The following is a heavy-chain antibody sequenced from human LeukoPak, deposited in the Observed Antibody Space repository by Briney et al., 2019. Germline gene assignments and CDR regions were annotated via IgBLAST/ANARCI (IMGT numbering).Heavy chain of an antibody. D-gene: IGHD3-22*01. CDR3: AREVILSGHGGLYGMDV. CDR1: AYTFTGYY. Sequence: ASVKVSCKASAYTFTGYYMHWVRQAPGQGLEWMGWINPNSGGTNYAQKFQGWVTMTRDTSISTAYMELSRLRSDDTAVYYCAREVILSGHGGLYGMDVWGQGTTVTVSS. CDR2: INPNSGGT. V-gene: IGHV1-2*04. J-gene: IGHJ6*02.